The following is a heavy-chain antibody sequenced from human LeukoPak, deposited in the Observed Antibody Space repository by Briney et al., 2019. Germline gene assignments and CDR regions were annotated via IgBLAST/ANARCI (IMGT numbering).Heavy chain of an antibody. J-gene: IGHJ3*02. V-gene: IGHV3-48*01. CDR3: ARPGITAFDI. D-gene: IGHD3-10*01. CDR2: ISSSGSIT. Sequence: PGGSLRLSCVASGFTLSSHNINWVRQAPGKGLEWVSHISSSGSITYYGDSVKGRITISRDNAKNSVSLYMNSLRAEDSAVYYCARPGITAFDIWGQGIMVTVSS. CDR1: GFTLSSHN.